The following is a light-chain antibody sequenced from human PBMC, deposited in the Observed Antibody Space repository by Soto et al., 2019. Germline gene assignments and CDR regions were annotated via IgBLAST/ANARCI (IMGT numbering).Light chain of an antibody. Sequence: EIVMTQSPATLSVSPGERATLSCRASQSVGSNLAWYQQKPGQAPRLLIYGASTRATGIPARFSGSASGTEFTITISSLQAEDFAIYFCQQYNNWPPDRTFGQGTKVEIK. V-gene: IGKV3-15*01. CDR1: QSVGSN. CDR3: QQYNNWPPDRT. CDR2: GAS. J-gene: IGKJ1*01.